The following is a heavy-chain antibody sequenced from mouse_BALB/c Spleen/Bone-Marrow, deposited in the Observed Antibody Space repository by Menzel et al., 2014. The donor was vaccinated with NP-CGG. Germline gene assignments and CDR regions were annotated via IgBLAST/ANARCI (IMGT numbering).Heavy chain of an antibody. V-gene: IGHV1-7*01. CDR3: ARRDYWYFDV. CDR2: INPSTGYT. Sequence: VQRVESGAELAKPGASVKMSCKASGYTFTSYLMHWVKQRPGQGLEWIGYINPSTGYTDYNQKFKDKATLTADKSSSTAYMHLSSLTSEDSAVYYCARRDYWYFDVWGAGTTVTVSS. CDR1: GYTFTSYL. J-gene: IGHJ1*01.